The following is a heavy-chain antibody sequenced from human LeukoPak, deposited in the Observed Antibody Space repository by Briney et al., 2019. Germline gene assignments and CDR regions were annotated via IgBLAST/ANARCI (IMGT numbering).Heavy chain of an antibody. D-gene: IGHD2-2*01. CDR2: ISSNGGST. Sequence: PGGSLRLSCAASGFTFSSYAMSWVRQAPGKGLEYVSAISSNGGSTYYADSVKGRFTISRDNSKNTLYLQMGSLRAEDMAVYYWARDMGYCSSTSCSASGFDYWGQGTLVTVSS. CDR1: GFTFSSYA. J-gene: IGHJ4*02. V-gene: IGHV3-64*02. CDR3: ARDMGYCSSTSCSASGFDY.